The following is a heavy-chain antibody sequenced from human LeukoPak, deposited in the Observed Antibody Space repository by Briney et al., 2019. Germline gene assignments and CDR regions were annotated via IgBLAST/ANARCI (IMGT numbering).Heavy chain of an antibody. CDR3: ARDPAPTIGVGYFDY. D-gene: IGHD3-16*01. V-gene: IGHV3-74*01. CDR1: GLTFSSHW. CDR2: ITNDGSST. J-gene: IGHJ4*02. Sequence: GGSLRLSCAASGLTFSSHWMHWVRQAPGKGLVWVSRITNDGSSTTYADSVKGRFTISRDNSKNTLYLQMSSLRAEDTAVYYCARDPAPTIGVGYFDYWGQGTLVTVSS.